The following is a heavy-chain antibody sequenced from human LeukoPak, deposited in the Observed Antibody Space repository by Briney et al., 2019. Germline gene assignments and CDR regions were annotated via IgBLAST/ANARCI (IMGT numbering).Heavy chain of an antibody. CDR3: ATSYSSGWYGEYYYYGMDV. D-gene: IGHD6-19*01. Sequence: GGSLRLSCAASGFTVSSNCMSWVRQAPGKGLEWVSVIYSGGSTYYADSVKGRFTISRDNSKNTLYLQMNSLRAEDTAVYYCATSYSSGWYGEYYYYGMDVWGQGTTVTVSS. CDR1: GFTVSSNC. J-gene: IGHJ6*02. V-gene: IGHV3-53*01. CDR2: IYSGGST.